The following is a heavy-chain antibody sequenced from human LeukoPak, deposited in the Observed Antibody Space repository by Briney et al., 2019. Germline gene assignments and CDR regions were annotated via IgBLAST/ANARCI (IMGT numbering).Heavy chain of an antibody. D-gene: IGHD6-25*01. V-gene: IGHV3-23*01. J-gene: IGHJ4*02. CDR2: ISGSGDST. Sequence: GGSLRLSCAASGFTFSSYAMSWVRQAPGKGLEWVSAISGSGDSTYYADSVKGRFTISRDNSKNTLYLQMNSLRAEDTAVYYCAKGRLSAAAIYYFDYWGQGTLVTVSS. CDR1: GFTFSSYA. CDR3: AKGRLSAAAIYYFDY.